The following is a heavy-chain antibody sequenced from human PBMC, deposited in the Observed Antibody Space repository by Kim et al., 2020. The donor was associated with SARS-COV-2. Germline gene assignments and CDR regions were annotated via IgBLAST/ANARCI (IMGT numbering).Heavy chain of an antibody. CDR3: ARGMAATGTRGAFDI. CDR2: INPSGGGT. D-gene: IGHD6-13*01. CDR1: GYTFTSYY. Sequence: ASVKVSCKASGYTFTSYYMNWMRQAPGQGLEWMGKINPSGGGTTYAPKFQGRVTMTRDTSTTTGYMELSSLRSEDTAVYYCARGMAATGTRGAFDIWGQGTMVTVSS. J-gene: IGHJ3*02. V-gene: IGHV1-46*01.